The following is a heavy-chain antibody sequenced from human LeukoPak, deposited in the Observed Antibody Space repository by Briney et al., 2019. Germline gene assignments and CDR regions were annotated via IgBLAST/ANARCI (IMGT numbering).Heavy chain of an antibody. CDR2: IRYDGSNK. CDR3: LDHYYHSNNFSNPFDY. V-gene: IGHV3-30*02. J-gene: IGHJ4*02. D-gene: IGHD3-22*01. Sequence: GGSLRLSCAASGFTFSSYGMHWVRQAPGKGLEWVAFIRYDGSNKYYADSVKGRFTISRDNSKNTLYLQMNSLRGEDTAVYYYLDHYYHSNNFSNPFDYWGQGTLVTVSS. CDR1: GFTFSSYG.